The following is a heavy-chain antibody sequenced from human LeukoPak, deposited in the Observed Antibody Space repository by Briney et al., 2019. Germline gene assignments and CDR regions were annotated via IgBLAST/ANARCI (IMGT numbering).Heavy chain of an antibody. D-gene: IGHD5-12*01. CDR2: IRGRAYGGIT. CDR1: GFTLADYA. J-gene: IGHJ4*02. CDR3: ARDRHSGYDLTRKKGSIDY. Sequence: QAGGSLRLSCTASGFTLADYAMSWFRQAPGKELEWLGFIRGRAYGGITQYAASVEGRFSISRDNAKNSLYLQMNSLRAEDTAVYYCARDRHSGYDLTRKKGSIDYWGQGTLVTVSS. V-gene: IGHV3-49*03.